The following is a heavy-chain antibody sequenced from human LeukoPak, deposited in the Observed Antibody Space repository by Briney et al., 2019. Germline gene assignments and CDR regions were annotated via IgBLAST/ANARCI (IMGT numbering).Heavy chain of an antibody. CDR3: AKSPRYSSSWYYFDY. V-gene: IGHV3-23*01. Sequence: GGSLRLSCAASGFTFSSYAMSWVRQAPGKGLEWVSAISGSGGSTYYADSVKGRFTISRDNSKNTLYLQMNSLRAEDTAVYYCAKSPRYSSSWYYFDYWGQGTLVTVSS. CDR1: GFTFSSYA. D-gene: IGHD6-13*01. CDR2: ISGSGGST. J-gene: IGHJ4*02.